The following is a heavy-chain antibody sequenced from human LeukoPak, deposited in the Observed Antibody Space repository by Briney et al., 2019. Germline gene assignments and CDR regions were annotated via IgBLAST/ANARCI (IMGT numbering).Heavy chain of an antibody. CDR2: IWYDGSNK. J-gene: IGHJ3*02. CDR3: GRGGITSLGVFDI. Sequence: GGSLRLSCVGSGFTFRDHSMHWVRQAPGKGLEWVAVIWYDGSNKYYADSVKGRFTISRDNSKNTLYLQMNSLRAEDTAVYYCGRGGITSLGVFDIWGQGTMVTVSS. CDR1: GFTFRDHS. D-gene: IGHD3-16*01. V-gene: IGHV3-33*08.